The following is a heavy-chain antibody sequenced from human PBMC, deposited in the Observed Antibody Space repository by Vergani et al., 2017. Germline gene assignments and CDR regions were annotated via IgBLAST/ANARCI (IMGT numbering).Heavy chain of an antibody. CDR1: GGSFSGYY. J-gene: IGHJ4*02. CDR3: ARGVQRWSGNTSRPIDY. Sequence: QVQLQQWGAGLLKPSATLSLTCAVYGGSFSGYYWSWIRQPPGQGLEWIGEINHSGSTNYNPSLKSRVTISVDTSKNQFSLKLSAVTAADTAVYYCARGVQRWSGNTSRPIDYWGQGTLVTVSS. V-gene: IGHV4-34*01. D-gene: IGHD3-3*01. CDR2: INHSGST.